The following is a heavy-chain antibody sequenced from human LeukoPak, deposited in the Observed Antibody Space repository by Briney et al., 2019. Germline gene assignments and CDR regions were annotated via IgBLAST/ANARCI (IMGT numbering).Heavy chain of an antibody. CDR1: GFTFSSYG. CDR2: IRYDGSNK. D-gene: IGHD3-3*01. J-gene: IGHJ5*02. V-gene: IGHV3-30*02. Sequence: GGSLRLSCAASGFTFSSYGMHWVRQAPGKGLEWVAFIRYDGSNKYYADSVKGRFTISRDNSKNTLYLQMNSLRAEDTAVYYCAKGSGVGDWFDPWGQGTLVTVSS. CDR3: AKGSGVGDWFDP.